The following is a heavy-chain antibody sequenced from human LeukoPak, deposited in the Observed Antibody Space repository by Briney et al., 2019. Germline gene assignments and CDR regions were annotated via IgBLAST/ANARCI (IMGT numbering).Heavy chain of an antibody. CDR1: GFTFSSYE. V-gene: IGHV3-13*01. J-gene: IGHJ5*02. D-gene: IGHD6-13*01. CDR2: IGTAGDT. CDR3: ARGVAAAPNWFDL. Sequence: GGSLRLFCAASGFTFSSYEMHWVRQATGKGLVWVSAIGTAGDTYYPASVKGRFTISRENTNNSLYHQMNSLRAGDAAVYYCARGVAAAPNWFDLWGQGTLVTVSS.